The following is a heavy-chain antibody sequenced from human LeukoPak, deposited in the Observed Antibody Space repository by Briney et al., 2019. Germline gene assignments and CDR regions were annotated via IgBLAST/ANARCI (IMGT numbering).Heavy chain of an antibody. V-gene: IGHV3-7*01. Sequence: GGSLRLSCAASGFSLSSYWMTWVRQAPGKGLEWVANIKQDGSEKYYVDSVMGRFTISRDNAKNSLYLQMNSLRAEDTAVYYCARMSTSSWYVCDYWGQGTLVTVSS. CDR2: IKQDGSEK. D-gene: IGHD6-13*01. CDR1: GFSLSSYW. CDR3: ARMSTSSWYVCDY. J-gene: IGHJ4*02.